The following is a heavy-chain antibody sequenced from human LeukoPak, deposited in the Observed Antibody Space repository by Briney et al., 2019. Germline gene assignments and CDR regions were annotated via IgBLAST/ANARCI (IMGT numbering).Heavy chain of an antibody. V-gene: IGHV3-33*06. CDR3: AKVGATSYYYYYMDV. J-gene: IGHJ6*03. CDR2: IWYDGSNK. Sequence: GGSLRLSCAASGFTLSSYGMHWVRQAPGEGLEWVAVIWYDGSNKYYADSVKGRFTISRDNSKNTLYLQMNSLRAEDTAVYYCAKVGATSYYYYYMDVWGKGTTVTVSS. CDR1: GFTLSSYG. D-gene: IGHD1-26*01.